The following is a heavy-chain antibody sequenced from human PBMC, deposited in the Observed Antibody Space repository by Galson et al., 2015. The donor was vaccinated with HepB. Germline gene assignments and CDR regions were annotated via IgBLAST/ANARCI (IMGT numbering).Heavy chain of an antibody. V-gene: IGHV4-59*01. CDR3: ARDRPFVGARVPPYWYFDL. J-gene: IGHJ2*01. CDR2: IYYSGST. Sequence: ETLSLTCTVSGGSISSYYWSWIRQPPGKGLEWIGYIYYSGSTNYNPSLKSRVTISVDTSKNQFSLKLSSVTAADTAVYYCARDRPFVGARVPPYWYFDLWGRGTLVTVSS. CDR1: GGSISSYY. D-gene: IGHD3-10*01.